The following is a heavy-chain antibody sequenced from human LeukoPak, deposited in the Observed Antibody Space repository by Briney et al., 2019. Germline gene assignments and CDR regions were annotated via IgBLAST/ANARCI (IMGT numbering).Heavy chain of an antibody. J-gene: IGHJ4*02. D-gene: IGHD3-3*01. CDR1: GFNFHDCA. Sequence: PGGSLRLSCSGSGFNFHDCAVTWVRQAPGKGLEWVSHISVSSSTMYYADSVKGRFTISRDNAKNSLYLQMNSLRAEDTAVYYCARAWGNDYDLNYWGRGTLVTVSS. CDR3: ARAWGNDYDLNY. V-gene: IGHV3-48*04. CDR2: ISVSSSTM.